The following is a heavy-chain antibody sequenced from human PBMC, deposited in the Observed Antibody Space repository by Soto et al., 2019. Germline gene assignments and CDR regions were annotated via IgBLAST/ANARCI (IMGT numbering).Heavy chain of an antibody. CDR2: ISGSGGST. CDR3: AKGAYYDFWSGYPLYYMDV. D-gene: IGHD3-3*01. J-gene: IGHJ6*03. Sequence: PGGSLRLSCAASGFTFSSYAMSWVRQAPGKGLEWVSAISGSGGSTYYADSVKGRFTISRDNSKNTLYLQMNSLRAEDTAVYYCAKGAYYDFWSGYPLYYMDVWGKGTTVTVSS. CDR1: GFTFSSYA. V-gene: IGHV3-23*01.